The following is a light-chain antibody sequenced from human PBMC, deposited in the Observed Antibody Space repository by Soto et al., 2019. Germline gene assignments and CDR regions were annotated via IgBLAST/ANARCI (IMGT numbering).Light chain of an antibody. CDR2: AAS. CDR1: QSISSY. V-gene: IGKV1-39*01. Sequence: DSQMTQSPSSLSASVGDRVTITCRASQSISSYLNWDQQKPGKAPKLLIYAASSLQSGVPSRFSGSGSGTDFTLTISSLQPEDFATYYCQQRYSTPYTFGQGTKLEIK. CDR3: QQRYSTPYT. J-gene: IGKJ2*01.